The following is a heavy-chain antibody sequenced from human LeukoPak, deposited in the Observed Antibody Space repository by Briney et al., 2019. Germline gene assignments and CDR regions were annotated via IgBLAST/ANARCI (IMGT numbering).Heavy chain of an antibody. J-gene: IGHJ4*02. D-gene: IGHD1-26*01. CDR3: VLLGATTPFDY. V-gene: IGHV1-8*01. CDR2: MNPNSGYT. Sequence: EASVKVSCKASGYTFTSHDINWVRQATGQGLEWMGWMNPNSGYTGYEQKFQGRVTMTRDTSISTAYMELSRLRSDDTAVYYCVLLGATTPFDYWGQGTPVTVSS. CDR1: GYTFTSHD.